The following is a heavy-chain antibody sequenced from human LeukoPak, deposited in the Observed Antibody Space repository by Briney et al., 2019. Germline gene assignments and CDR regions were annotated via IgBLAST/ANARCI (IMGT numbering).Heavy chain of an antibody. J-gene: IGHJ4*02. CDR2: IYYSGST. D-gene: IGHD3-22*01. CDR1: GGSFSGYY. Sequence: SETLSLTCAVYGGSFSGYYWSWIRQPPGKGLEWIGYIYYSGSTNYNPSLKSRVTISVDTSKNQFSLKLSSVTAADTAVYYCARTLYDLYYYDSSGYTIFDYWGQGTLVTVSS. CDR3: ARTLYDLYYYDSSGYTIFDY. V-gene: IGHV4-59*08.